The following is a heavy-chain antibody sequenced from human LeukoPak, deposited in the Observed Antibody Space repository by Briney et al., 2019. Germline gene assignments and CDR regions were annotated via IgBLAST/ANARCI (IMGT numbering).Heavy chain of an antibody. CDR1: GGSFSGYY. V-gene: IGHV4-34*01. Sequence: PSETLSLTCAVYGGSFSGYYWSWIRQPPGEGLEWIGEINHSGSTNYNPSLKSRVTISVDTSKNQFSLKLSSVTAADTAVYYCASGGIVVVPVYWGQGTLVTVSS. J-gene: IGHJ4*02. CDR2: INHSGST. CDR3: ASGGIVVVPVY. D-gene: IGHD2-2*01.